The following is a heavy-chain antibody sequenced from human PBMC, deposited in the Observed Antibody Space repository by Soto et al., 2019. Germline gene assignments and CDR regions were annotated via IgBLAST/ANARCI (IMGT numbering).Heavy chain of an antibody. J-gene: IGHJ6*02. CDR2: IIPVFGRA. Sequence: QVHLVQSEAEVKKPGSSVKVSCEASGGTFSSYSINWVRQAPGQGLEWMGGIIPVFGRANYARKFQGRVTITADGSTNKVYMELSSVTSEDTAVYYCARDAYGMDVWGQGTTVTVSS. V-gene: IGHV1-69*01. CDR3: ARDAYGMDV. CDR1: GGTFSSYS.